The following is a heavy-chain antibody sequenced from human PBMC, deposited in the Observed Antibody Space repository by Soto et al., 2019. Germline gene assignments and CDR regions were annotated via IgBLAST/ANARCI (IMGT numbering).Heavy chain of an antibody. Sequence: GGSLRLSCAASGFTFSDYYMSWIRQAPGKGLEWVSYISSSSSYTNYADSVKGRFTISRDNAKNSLYLQMNSLRAEGTAVYYCAREGDAGIAAYYFDYWGQGTLVTVSS. CDR2: ISSSSSYT. CDR1: GFTFSDYY. J-gene: IGHJ4*02. D-gene: IGHD6-13*01. V-gene: IGHV3-11*06. CDR3: AREGDAGIAAYYFDY.